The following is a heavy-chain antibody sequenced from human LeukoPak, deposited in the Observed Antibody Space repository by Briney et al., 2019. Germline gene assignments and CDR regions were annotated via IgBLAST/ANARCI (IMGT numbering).Heavy chain of an antibody. D-gene: IGHD6-13*01. CDR2: IYYSGST. J-gene: IGHJ4*02. Sequence: PSETLSLTCTVSGGSISSSSYYWGWIRQPPGKGLEWIGSIYYSGSTYYNPSLKSRVTISVDTSKNQFSLKLSSVTAADTAVYYCARDRDVAAGKGDYWGQGTLVTVSS. CDR1: GGSISSSSYY. V-gene: IGHV4-39*07. CDR3: ARDRDVAAGKGDY.